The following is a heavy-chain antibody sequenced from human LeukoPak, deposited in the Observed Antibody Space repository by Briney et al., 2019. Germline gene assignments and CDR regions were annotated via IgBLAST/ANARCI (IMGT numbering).Heavy chain of an antibody. D-gene: IGHD2-21*01. CDR3: ARSASVIALSYFDY. Sequence: PSETLSLTCTVSGGSISSYYWSWIRQPPGKGLEWIGYIYYSGSTNYNPSLKSRVTISVDTSKNQFSLKLSSVTAADTAVYYCARSASVIALSYFDYWGQGTLVTVSS. CDR2: IYYSGST. V-gene: IGHV4-59*01. J-gene: IGHJ4*02. CDR1: GGSISSYY.